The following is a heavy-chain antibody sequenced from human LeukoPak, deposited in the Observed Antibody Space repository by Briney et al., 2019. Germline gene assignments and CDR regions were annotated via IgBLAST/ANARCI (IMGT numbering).Heavy chain of an antibody. CDR2: VANSGVDT. V-gene: IGHV3-23*01. D-gene: IGHD4-23*01. CDR3: AKSHSVAQRGYFDY. J-gene: IGHJ4*02. CDR1: GFTFTTYA. Sequence: QSGGSLRLSCAASGFTFTTYAMSWVRQAPGKELEWVSTVANSGVDTYYADSVRGRFTISRDNSRNTIYLQINSLRAEDTAVYYCAKSHSVAQRGYFDYWGQGTLVTVSS.